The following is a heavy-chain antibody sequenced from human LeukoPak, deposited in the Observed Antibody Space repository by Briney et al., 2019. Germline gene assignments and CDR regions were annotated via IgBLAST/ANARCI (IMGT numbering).Heavy chain of an antibody. CDR1: GFTFCSYS. D-gene: IGHD2-15*01. Sequence: MAGGSLRLSCAASGFTFCSYSMNWVRQAPGKGLEWVSSISSSSSYIYYTDSVKGRFTISRDNAKNSLYLQMNSLRAEDTAVYYCARVDLEVVFDWGQGTLVTVSS. CDR3: ARVDLEVVFD. CDR2: ISSSSSYI. J-gene: IGHJ4*02. V-gene: IGHV3-21*01.